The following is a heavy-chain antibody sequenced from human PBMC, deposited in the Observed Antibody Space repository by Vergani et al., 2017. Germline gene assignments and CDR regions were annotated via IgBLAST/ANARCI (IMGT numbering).Heavy chain of an antibody. V-gene: IGHV1-24*01. Sequence: QVQLVQSGAEVKKPGASVKVSCKVSGYTLTELSMHWVRQAPGKGLEWMGGFDPEDGETTYAQKFQGRVTMTEETSTDTAYMELSSLRSEDTAVYYCATGPVTMVRGVIKKGYYFDYWGQGTLVTVSS. J-gene: IGHJ4*02. D-gene: IGHD3-10*01. CDR2: FDPEDGET. CDR3: ATGPVTMVRGVIKKGYYFDY. CDR1: GYTLTELS.